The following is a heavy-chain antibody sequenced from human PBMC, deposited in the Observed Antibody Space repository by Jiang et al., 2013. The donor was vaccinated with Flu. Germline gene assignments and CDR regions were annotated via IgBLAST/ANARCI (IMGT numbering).Heavy chain of an antibody. CDR1: GYSFTSYW. Sequence: GAEVKKPGESLKISCKGSGYSFTSYWIGWVRQMPGKGLEWMGIIYPGDSDTRYSPSFQGQVTISADKSISTAYLQWSSLKASDTAMYYCARQRYGGSHILSPQYYFDYWGQGTLVTVSS. CDR2: IYPGDSDT. V-gene: IGHV5-51*01. J-gene: IGHJ4*02. CDR3: ARQRYGGSHILSPQYYFDY. D-gene: IGHD2-21*01.